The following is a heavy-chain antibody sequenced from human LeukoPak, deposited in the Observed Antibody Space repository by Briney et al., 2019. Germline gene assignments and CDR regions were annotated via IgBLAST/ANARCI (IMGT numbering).Heavy chain of an antibody. V-gene: IGHV3-23*01. D-gene: IGHD3-22*01. Sequence: GGSLRLSCAAPGFTFSSYGMSWVRQAPGKGLEWVSAISGSGGSTYYADSVKGGFTISRDNSKNTLYLQMNSLRAEDTAVYYCARDGTGGYYDSSGYYPTHFDYWGQGTLVTVSS. CDR3: ARDGTGGYYDSSGYYPTHFDY. CDR2: ISGSGGST. J-gene: IGHJ4*02. CDR1: GFTFSSYG.